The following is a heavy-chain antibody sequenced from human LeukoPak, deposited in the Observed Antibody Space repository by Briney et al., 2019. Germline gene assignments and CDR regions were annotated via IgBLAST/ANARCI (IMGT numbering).Heavy chain of an antibody. CDR3: ASSRAAGNRFDY. V-gene: IGHV4-31*03. CDR1: GGSISSGGYY. CDR2: IYYSGST. J-gene: IGHJ4*02. D-gene: IGHD6-13*01. Sequence: SETLSLTCTVSGGSISSGGYYWSWLRQHPGKGLEWIGYIYYSGSTYYNPSLKSRVTISVDTSKNQFSLKLSSVTAADTAVYYCASSRAAGNRFDYWGQGTLVTVSS.